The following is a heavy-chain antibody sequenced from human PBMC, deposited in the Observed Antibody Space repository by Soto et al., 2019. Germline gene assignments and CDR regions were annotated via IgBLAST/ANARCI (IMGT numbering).Heavy chain of an antibody. CDR2: IYYSGST. J-gene: IGHJ5*02. D-gene: IGHD1-1*01. CDR3: ASELAALNWFDP. V-gene: IGHV4-39*01. Sequence: SETLSLTCTVSGGSSSSSSYYWGWIRQPPGKGLEWIGSIYYSGSTYYNPSLKSRVTISVDTSKNQFSLKLSSVTAADTAVYYCASELAALNWFDPWGQGTLVTVSS. CDR1: GGSSSSSSYY.